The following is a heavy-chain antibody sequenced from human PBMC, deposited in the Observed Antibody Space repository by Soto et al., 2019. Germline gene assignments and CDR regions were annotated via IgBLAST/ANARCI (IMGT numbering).Heavy chain of an antibody. J-gene: IGHJ6*02. V-gene: IGHV3-30*18. CDR1: GFTFSSYG. D-gene: IGHD5-12*01. CDR3: AKGTLRWLRYYYYGMDV. CDR2: ISYDGSNK. Sequence: QVQLVESGGGVVQPGRSLRLSCAASGFTFSSYGMHWVRQAPGQGLEWVAVISYDGSNKDYADSVKGRFTISRDNYKNTLYLQMNSLRAEDTAVYYCAKGTLRWLRYYYYGMDVWGQGTTVTVSS.